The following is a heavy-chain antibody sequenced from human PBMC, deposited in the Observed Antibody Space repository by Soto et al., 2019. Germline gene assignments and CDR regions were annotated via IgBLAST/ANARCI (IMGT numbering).Heavy chain of an antibody. V-gene: IGHV4-31*03. CDR1: GASITSGGSY. Sequence: NPSETLSLTCSVSGASITSGGSYWTWIRQHPGKGLEWIGNILYSEKNYYNPSLKSRVTISLDTSKNQFSLKLNSVTAADTAVYYCARDFNFIFDYFADMRWIFDPWGQGTLVTVSS. CDR2: ILYSEKN. CDR3: ARDFNFIFDYFADMRWIFDP. J-gene: IGHJ5*02. D-gene: IGHD3-3*02.